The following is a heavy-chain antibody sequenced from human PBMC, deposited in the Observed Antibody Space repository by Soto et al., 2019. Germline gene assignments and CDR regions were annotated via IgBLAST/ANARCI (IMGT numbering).Heavy chain of an antibody. CDR1: GDYISSYY. V-gene: IGHV4-59*01. D-gene: IGHD3-22*01. CDR3: ARGAPYYYDSSGRGPYYFDY. Sequence: SETLSLTCTVSGDYISSYYWSWIRQPPGKGLEWIGYIYYSGSTNYNPSLKSRVTISVDTSKKQFSLKLSSVTAADTAVYYCARGAPYYYDSSGRGPYYFDYWGQGTLVTVSS. J-gene: IGHJ4*02. CDR2: IYYSGST.